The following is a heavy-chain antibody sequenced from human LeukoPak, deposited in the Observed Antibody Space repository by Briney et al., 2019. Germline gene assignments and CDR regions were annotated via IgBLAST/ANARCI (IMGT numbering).Heavy chain of an antibody. J-gene: IGHJ4*02. CDR2: IYYSGST. D-gene: IGHD6-13*01. V-gene: IGHV4-39*07. CDR1: GGSISSSSYY. Sequence: KSSETLSLTCTVSGGSISSSSYYWGWIRQPPGKGLEWIGSIYYSGSTYYNPSLKSRVTISVDTSKNQFSLKLSSVTAADTAVYYCARDRPGGSSLDYWGQGTLVTVSS. CDR3: ARDRPGGSSLDY.